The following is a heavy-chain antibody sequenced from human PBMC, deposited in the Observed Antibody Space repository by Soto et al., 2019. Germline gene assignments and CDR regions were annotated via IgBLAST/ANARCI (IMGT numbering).Heavy chain of an antibody. CDR2: INAGNGNT. D-gene: IGHD4-4*01. V-gene: IGHV1-3*01. Sequence: QVQLVQSGAEVKKHGASVKVSCKASGYTITSYATQWVRQAPVQRLEWMGWINAGNGNTKYSQKFQGRVTITRDTSASTAYMELSSLRSEDTAVYYCASSYSNYALIDYYYYGMDVWGQGTTVTVSS. CDR1: GYTITSYA. J-gene: IGHJ6*02. CDR3: ASSYSNYALIDYYYYGMDV.